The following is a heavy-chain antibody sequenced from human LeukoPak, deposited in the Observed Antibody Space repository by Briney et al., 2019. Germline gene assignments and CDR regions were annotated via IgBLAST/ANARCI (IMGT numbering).Heavy chain of an antibody. V-gene: IGHV4-39*01. CDR1: GGSISSSSYY. J-gene: IGHJ6*03. CDR2: IYYSGST. D-gene: IGHD5-18*01. CDR3: ARLNSYGYMDV. Sequence: PSETLSLTCTVSGGSISSSSYYWGWIRQPPGKGLEWIGSIYYSGSTYYNPSLKSRVTISVDTSKNQFSLKLSSVTAADTAVYYCARLNSYGYMDVWGKGTTVTISS.